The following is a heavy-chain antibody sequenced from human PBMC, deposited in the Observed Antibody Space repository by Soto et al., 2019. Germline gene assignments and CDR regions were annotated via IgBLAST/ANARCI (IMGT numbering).Heavy chain of an antibody. V-gene: IGHV1-69*13. CDR2: IIPIFGTA. J-gene: IGHJ5*02. Sequence: GASVKVSCKASGGTFSSYAISWVRQAPGQGFEWMGGIIPIFGTANYAQKFQGRVTITADESTSTAYMELSSLRSEDTAVYYCARESQGRREGWFDPWGQGTLVTVSS. CDR3: ARESQGRREGWFDP. D-gene: IGHD3-10*01. CDR1: GGTFSSYA.